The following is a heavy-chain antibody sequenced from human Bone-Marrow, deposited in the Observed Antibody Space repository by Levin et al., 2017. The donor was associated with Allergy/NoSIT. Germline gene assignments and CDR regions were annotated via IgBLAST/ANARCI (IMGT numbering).Heavy chain of an antibody. Sequence: NVSGPTLVKPTQTLTLTCTYSGFSLSTGGVAVGWIRQPPGKALEWLALIYWDDDKRYSPSLSSRLTITKDTSGNQVVLTMINMDPVDTATYYCGHLGFYDYDSSDYPSDAFDIWGQGTFVTVSS. CDR3: GHLGFYDYDSSDYPSDAFDI. D-gene: IGHD3-22*01. V-gene: IGHV2-5*02. CDR1: GFSLSTGGVA. CDR2: IYWDDDK. J-gene: IGHJ3*02.